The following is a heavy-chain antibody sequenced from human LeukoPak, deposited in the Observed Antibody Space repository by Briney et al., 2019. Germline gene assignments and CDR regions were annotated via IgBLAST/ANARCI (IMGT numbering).Heavy chain of an antibody. CDR3: ARIGSLEWLFDGDDY. CDR1: GFTFSSYSMN. CDR2: IYYSGST. J-gene: IGHJ4*02. Sequence: GSLRLSCAASGFTFSSYSMNWVRQHPGKGLEWIGSIYYSGSTYYNPSLKSRVTISVDTSKNQFSLKLSSVTAADTAVYYCARIGSLEWLFDGDDYWGQGTLVTVSS. D-gene: IGHD3-3*01. V-gene: IGHV4-39*01.